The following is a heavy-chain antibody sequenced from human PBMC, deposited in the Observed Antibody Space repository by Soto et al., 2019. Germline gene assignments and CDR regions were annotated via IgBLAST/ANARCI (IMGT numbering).Heavy chain of an antibody. D-gene: IGHD3-22*01. J-gene: IGHJ4*02. CDR1: GFTFSNAW. V-gene: IGHV3-15*07. Sequence: GGSLRLACAASGFTFSNAWMNWVRQAPGKGLEWVGRIKSKTDGGTTDYAAPVKGRFTISREDSKNTLYLQMNSLKTEDTAVFYCTRRYYYDSSGYWFYFDYWGQGTLVTVSS. CDR2: IKSKTDGGTT. CDR3: TRRYYYDSSGYWFYFDY.